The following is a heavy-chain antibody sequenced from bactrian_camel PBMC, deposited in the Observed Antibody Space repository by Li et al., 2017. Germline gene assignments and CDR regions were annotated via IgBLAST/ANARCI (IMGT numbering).Heavy chain of an antibody. D-gene: IGHD2*01. CDR1: GRGGSPYC. CDR2: VDSDGRT. Sequence: VQLVESGGGSVQAGGSLRLSCIASGRGGSPYCMGWFRQTPGKDREGVATVDSDGRTSYADSVKGRFTASKDNADNTLYLQMNDLKPEDSAMYYCAADSQSFLCYYSDDTFNYWGQGTQVTVS. CDR3: AADSQSFLCYYSDDTFNY. V-gene: IGHV3S53*01. J-gene: IGHJ4*01.